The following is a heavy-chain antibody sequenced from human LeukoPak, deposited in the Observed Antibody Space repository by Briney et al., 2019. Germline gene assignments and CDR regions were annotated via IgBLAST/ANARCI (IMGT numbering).Heavy chain of an antibody. CDR2: IKQDGSEK. D-gene: IGHD5-18*01. V-gene: IGHV3-7*05. CDR1: GFTFSNYW. J-gene: IGHJ4*02. Sequence: GGSLGLSCAASGFTFSNYWMIWVRQAPGKGLEWVGNIKQDGSEKRYADSVRGRFSISRDNAQTSLYLQMNSLRAEDTAVYYCAKQGGYSYGSYYFDYWGQGTLVTVSS. CDR3: AKQGGYSYGSYYFDY.